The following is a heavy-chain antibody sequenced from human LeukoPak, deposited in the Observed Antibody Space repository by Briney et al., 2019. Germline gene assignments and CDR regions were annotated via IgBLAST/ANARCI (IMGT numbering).Heavy chain of an antibody. Sequence: SETLSLTCTVSGGSISSYYWSWIRQPAGKGLEWIGRIYTSGSTNYNPSLKSRVTMSVDTSKNQFSLKLSSVTAADTAVYYCARDLGYCSGGSCYSVLDYWGQGTLVTVSS. CDR2: IYTSGST. D-gene: IGHD2-15*01. V-gene: IGHV4-4*07. CDR1: GGSISSYY. CDR3: ARDLGYCSGGSCYSVLDY. J-gene: IGHJ4*02.